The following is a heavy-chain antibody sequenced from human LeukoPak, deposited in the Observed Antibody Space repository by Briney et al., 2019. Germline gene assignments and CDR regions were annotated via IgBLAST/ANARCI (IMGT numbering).Heavy chain of an antibody. CDR3: AKVLPAYDFWSGYFGGMDV. D-gene: IGHD3-3*01. J-gene: IGHJ6*02. CDR2: ISGSGGST. CDR1: GFTFSSYA. Sequence: GRSLRLSCAASGFTFSSYAMSWVRQAPGKGLEWVSAISGSGGSTYYADSVKGRFTISRDNSKNTLYLQMNSLRAEDTAVYYCAKVLPAYDFWSGYFGGMDVWGQGTTVTVSS. V-gene: IGHV3-23*01.